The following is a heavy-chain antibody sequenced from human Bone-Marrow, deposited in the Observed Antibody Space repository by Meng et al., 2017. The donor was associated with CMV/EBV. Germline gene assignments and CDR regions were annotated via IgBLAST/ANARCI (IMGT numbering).Heavy chain of an antibody. Sequence: SLKISCVASGFTFDDYAMHWVRQAPGKGLEWVSGINWNSGRIGYADSVKGRFTISRDNSKNTLYLQMNSLRAEDTAVYYCAKELIVVVPAANWFDPWGQGTLVTVSS. CDR3: AKELIVVVPAANWFDP. V-gene: IGHV3-9*01. D-gene: IGHD2-2*01. J-gene: IGHJ5*02. CDR2: INWNSGRI. CDR1: GFTFDDYA.